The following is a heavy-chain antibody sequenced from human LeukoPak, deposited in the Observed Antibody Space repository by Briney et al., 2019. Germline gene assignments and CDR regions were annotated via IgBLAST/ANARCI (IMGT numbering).Heavy chain of an antibody. J-gene: IGHJ4*02. D-gene: IGHD6-13*01. CDR1: GITLSNYG. CDR3: ARDWAAEFDY. V-gene: IGHV3-21*01. Sequence: GGSLRLSCAVSGITLSNYGMNWVRQAPGKGLEWVSSISSSSSYIYYADSVKGRFTISRDNAKNSLYLQMNSLRAEDTAVYYCARDWAAEFDYWGQGTLVTVSS. CDR2: ISSSSSYI.